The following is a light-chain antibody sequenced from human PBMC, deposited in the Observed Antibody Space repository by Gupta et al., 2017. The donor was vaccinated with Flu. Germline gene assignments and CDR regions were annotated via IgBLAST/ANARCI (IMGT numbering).Light chain of an antibody. Sequence: SSELTQDPAVSVALGQTVRPTCHGDILRSYDASWYQQKPGQAPVLVSFGQNNRPSGIPDRFSGSTSGTTASLTVTGAHEEDEADYYCYSRDVFAGGTKLTVL. CDR2: GQN. CDR3: YSRDV. J-gene: IGLJ2*01. V-gene: IGLV3-19*01. CDR1: ILRSYD.